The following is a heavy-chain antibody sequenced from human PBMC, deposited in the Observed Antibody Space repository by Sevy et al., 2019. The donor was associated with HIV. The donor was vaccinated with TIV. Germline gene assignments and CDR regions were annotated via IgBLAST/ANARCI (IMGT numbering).Heavy chain of an antibody. CDR3: ASHDWGRQDY. CDR1: GYSISSSYW. V-gene: IGHV4-38-2*01. J-gene: IGHJ4*02. CDR2: SHYSGNT. D-gene: IGHD7-27*01. Sequence: SETLSLTCVVSGYSISSSYWWDWFRRPPGKGLEWIGASHYSGNTQYTPSLKSRVTVSAETSKNQFSLRLTSMTAADTAVYYCASHDWGRQDYWGQGTLVTVSS.